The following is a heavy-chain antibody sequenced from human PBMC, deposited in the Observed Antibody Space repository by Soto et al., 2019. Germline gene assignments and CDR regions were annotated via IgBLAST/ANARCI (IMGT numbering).Heavy chain of an antibody. D-gene: IGHD6-13*01. CDR1: VFTFSSYA. Sequence: EVQLLESGGGLVQPGGSLRLSCAASVFTFSSYAMNWVRQAPGKGLEWVSVVSGSGGSPYYADSVKGRFTISRDKSENTRYLQMNSLRAEDTAVYYCAKDRYSSSWYGGAFELWGQGTMVTVSS. CDR3: AKDRYSSSWYGGAFEL. CDR2: VSGSGGSP. V-gene: IGHV3-23*01. J-gene: IGHJ3*01.